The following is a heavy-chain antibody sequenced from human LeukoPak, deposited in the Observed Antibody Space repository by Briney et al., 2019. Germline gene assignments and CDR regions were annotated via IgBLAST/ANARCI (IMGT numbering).Heavy chain of an antibody. D-gene: IGHD1-26*01. V-gene: IGHV3-23*01. Sequence: GGSLRLSCAASGFTVSSNYMSWVRQAPGKGLEWVSAISGSGGSTYYADSVKGRFTISRDNSKNTLYLQMNSLRAEDTAVYYCAKDGGGSYDWGQGTLVTVSS. CDR3: AKDGGGSYD. CDR1: GFTVSSNY. CDR2: ISGSGGST. J-gene: IGHJ4*02.